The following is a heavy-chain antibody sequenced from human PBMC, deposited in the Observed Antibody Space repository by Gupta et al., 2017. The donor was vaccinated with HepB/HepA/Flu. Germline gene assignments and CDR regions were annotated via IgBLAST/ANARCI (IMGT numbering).Heavy chain of an antibody. CDR2: TTETGNNA. CDR3: ARGGRWLDS. Sequence: EVQLLDSGGGLVQPGGSLRLSCVASGLTFCTYVMTWVRQAPGKGLEWVSFTTETGNNAYYADSVKGRFTISRENSKNTLYLQMNSLRADDTAVYFCARGGRWLDSWGQGTLVTVSS. V-gene: IGHV3-23*01. J-gene: IGHJ4*02. CDR1: GLTFCTYV. D-gene: IGHD2-15*01.